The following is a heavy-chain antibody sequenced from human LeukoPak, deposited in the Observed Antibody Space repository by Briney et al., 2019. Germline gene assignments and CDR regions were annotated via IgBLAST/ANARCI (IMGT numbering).Heavy chain of an antibody. CDR2: INSDGDTT. Sequence: GGSLRLSCAASGFTFSSYAMSWVRQAPGKGLVWVSRINSDGDTTNYADSVKGRFTISRDNAKNTLYLQMNSLRAEDTAVYYCARGYLITGYYYYMDVWGKGTTVTVSS. CDR3: ARGYLITGYYYYMDV. D-gene: IGHD5-24*01. CDR1: GFTFSSYA. V-gene: IGHV3-74*01. J-gene: IGHJ6*03.